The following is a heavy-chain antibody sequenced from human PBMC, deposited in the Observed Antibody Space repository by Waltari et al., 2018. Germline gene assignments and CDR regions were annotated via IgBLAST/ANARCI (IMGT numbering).Heavy chain of an antibody. Sequence: EVQLVESGGGLIQPGGSLRLSCAASGYSISDNYMSWVRQAPGKGLEWVSFINSGCTTYYADSVKGRFTISRDNSKNTVYLQMNSRRAEDTAMYYCARDSKFDPWGQGTLVTVSS. CDR1: GYSISDNY. V-gene: IGHV3-53*01. J-gene: IGHJ5*02. CDR2: INSGCTT. CDR3: ARDSKFDP. D-gene: IGHD4-4*01.